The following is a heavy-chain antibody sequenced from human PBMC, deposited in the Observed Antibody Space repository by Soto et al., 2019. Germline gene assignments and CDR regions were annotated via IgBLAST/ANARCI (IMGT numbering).Heavy chain of an antibody. Sequence: QVQLQQWGAGLLKPSETLSLTCAVYGGSFSGYYWSWIRQPPGKGLEWIGEINHSVSTNYNPSLKSRVTISVDTSKNQFSLKLSSVTAADTAMYYCARGSGWYSGYGMDVWGQGTTVTVSS. J-gene: IGHJ6*02. CDR3: ARGSGWYSGYGMDV. V-gene: IGHV4-34*01. CDR1: GGSFSGYY. CDR2: INHSVST. D-gene: IGHD6-19*01.